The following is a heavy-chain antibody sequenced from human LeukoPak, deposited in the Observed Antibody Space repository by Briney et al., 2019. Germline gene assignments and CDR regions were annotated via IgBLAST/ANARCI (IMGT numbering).Heavy chain of an antibody. CDR1: GVSISNYY. CDR3: VRVLVAPAAIGWFDP. Sequence: SETLSLTCTVSGVSISNYYWSWIRHPPGKGLEWMVYIYYSGRTNYNPSLKSPVQISVDTSKTQFSLKLSSVTAADTAVYYCVRVLVAPAAIGWFDPWSQGTLVTVSS. D-gene: IGHD2-2*02. CDR2: IYYSGRT. J-gene: IGHJ5*02. V-gene: IGHV4-59*01.